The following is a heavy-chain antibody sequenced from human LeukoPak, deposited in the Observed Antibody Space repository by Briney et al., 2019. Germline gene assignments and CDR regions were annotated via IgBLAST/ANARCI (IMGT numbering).Heavy chain of an antibody. J-gene: IGHJ4*02. CDR3: ARGRYSSSWYSSPSFDY. CDR2: ISSSSSYI. CDR1: GFTFSSYS. V-gene: IGHV3-21*01. D-gene: IGHD6-13*01. Sequence: GGSLRLSCAASGFTFSSYSMNRVRQAPGKGPEWVSSISSSSSYIYYADSVKGRFTISRDNAKNSLYLQMNSLRAEDTAVYYCARGRYSSSWYSSPSFDYWGQGTLVTVSS.